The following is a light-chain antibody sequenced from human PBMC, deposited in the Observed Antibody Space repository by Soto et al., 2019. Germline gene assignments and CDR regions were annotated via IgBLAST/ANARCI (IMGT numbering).Light chain of an antibody. J-gene: IGKJ1*01. CDR3: QQYGSSPRGT. V-gene: IGKV3-20*01. CDR2: GAS. CDR1: QSVSSSY. Sequence: EIVLTQSPCTLSLSPGERAALSCRASQSVSSSYLAWYQQKPGQAPRLLIYGASSRATGIPDRFSGSGSGTDFTLTISRLEPEDFAVYYCQQYGSSPRGTFGQGTKV.